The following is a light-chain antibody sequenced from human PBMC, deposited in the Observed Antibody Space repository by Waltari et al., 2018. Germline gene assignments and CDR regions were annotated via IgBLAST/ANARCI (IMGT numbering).Light chain of an antibody. J-gene: IGLJ3*02. CDR1: SGHSSNI. CDR2: VNSDGSH. V-gene: IGLV4-69*01. CDR3: QTGGHGTWV. Sequence: QLVLTQSPSASASLGASVKFTCTLSSGHSSNIIAWHQQQPEKGPRYLMKVNSDGSHSKGDGIPDRFSGSGSGTERYLTISSVQSEDEADYYCQTGGHGTWVFGGGTTLTVL.